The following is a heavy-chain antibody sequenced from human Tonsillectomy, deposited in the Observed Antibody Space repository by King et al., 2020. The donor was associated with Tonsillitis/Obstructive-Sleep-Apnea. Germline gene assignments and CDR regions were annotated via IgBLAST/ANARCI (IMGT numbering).Heavy chain of an antibody. V-gene: IGHV2-5*02. J-gene: IGHJ4*02. CDR2: IYWDDDK. D-gene: IGHD5-24*01. Sequence: TLKESGPTXVXXTXTLXXXXTXSGFSLSTSGVGVGWIRQPPGKALEWLTLIYWDDDKRYSPSLKSRLTITKDTSKNQVVLTMTNMDPVDTATYYCAHRRGGWNYFDYWGQGTLVTVSS. CDR1: GFSLSTSGVG. CDR3: AHRRGGWNYFDY.